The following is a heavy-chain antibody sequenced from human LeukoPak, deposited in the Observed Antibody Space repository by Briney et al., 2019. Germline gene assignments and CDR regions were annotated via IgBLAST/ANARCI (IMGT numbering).Heavy chain of an antibody. Sequence: ASVTVSCKVSGYTLTELSMHWVRQAPGKGLEWMGGFDPEDGETIYAQKFQGRVTMTEDTSTDTAYMELSSLRSEDTAVYYCATALRFLEWPYWGYWGQGTLVTVSS. D-gene: IGHD3-3*01. V-gene: IGHV1-24*01. CDR2: FDPEDGET. CDR1: GYTLTELS. J-gene: IGHJ4*02. CDR3: ATALRFLEWPYWGY.